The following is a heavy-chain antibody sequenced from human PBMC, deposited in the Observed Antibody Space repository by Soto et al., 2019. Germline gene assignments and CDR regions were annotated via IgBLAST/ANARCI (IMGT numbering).Heavy chain of an antibody. D-gene: IGHD3-10*01. CDR2: ISYDGSNK. CDR1: GFTFSSYG. Sequence: QVQLVESGGGVVQPGRSLRLSCAASGFTFSSYGMHWVRQAPGKGLEWVAVISYDGSNKYYADSVKGRFTISRDNSKNTLYLQMNSLRAEDTAVYYCAKDHEDTMVRSAFDYWGQGTLVTVSS. J-gene: IGHJ4*02. CDR3: AKDHEDTMVRSAFDY. V-gene: IGHV3-30*18.